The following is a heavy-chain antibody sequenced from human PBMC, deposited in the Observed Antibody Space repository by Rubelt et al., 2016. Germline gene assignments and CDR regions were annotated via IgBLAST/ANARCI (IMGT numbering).Heavy chain of an antibody. V-gene: IGHV4-34*09. CDR2: INHSGST. CDR1: GGSFSGYY. CDR3: ARGRLGADGYKNNY. Sequence: QVQLQESGPGLVKPSQTLSLTCAVYGGSFSGYYWSWIRQPPGKGLEWIGEINHSGSTNYNPSLKSRVTISVDTSKNQFSLKLSSVTAADTAVYYCARGRLGADGYKNNYWGQGTLVTVSS. J-gene: IGHJ4*02. D-gene: IGHD1-14*01.